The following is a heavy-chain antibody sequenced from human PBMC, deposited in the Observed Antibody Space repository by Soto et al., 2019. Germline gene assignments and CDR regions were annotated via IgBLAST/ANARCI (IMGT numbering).Heavy chain of an antibody. D-gene: IGHD2-15*01. CDR1: GGSISRGVYS. J-gene: IGHJ4*02. CDR2: INHSGST. V-gene: IGHV4-30-2*01. CDR3: AAGGVLPRYY. Sequence: HLQLQASGSGLVKPSQTLSLTCAVSGGSISRGVYSWSWIRQPPGKGLEWIGYINHSGSTYYKPSLTRRAARSVDRSKNDFSPTLSSVPAADTAVYYCAAGGVLPRYYWGQGTLVTVSS.